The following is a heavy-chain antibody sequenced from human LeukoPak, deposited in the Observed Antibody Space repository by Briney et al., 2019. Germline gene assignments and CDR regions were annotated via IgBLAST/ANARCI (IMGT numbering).Heavy chain of an antibody. CDR3: TTVQRGYEKPIDY. J-gene: IGHJ4*02. V-gene: IGHV3-15*01. D-gene: IGHD5-12*01. CDR2: IKSKTDGGTT. Sequence: GGSLRLSCAASGFTISSYAMSWVRQAPGMGLEWVGRIKSKTDGGTTDYAAPVKGRFTISRDDSKNTLYLQMNSLKTEDTAVYYCTTVQRGYEKPIDYWGQGTLVTVSS. CDR1: GFTISSYA.